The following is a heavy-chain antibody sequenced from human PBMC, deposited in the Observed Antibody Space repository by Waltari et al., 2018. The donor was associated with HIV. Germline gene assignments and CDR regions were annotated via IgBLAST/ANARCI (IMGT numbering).Heavy chain of an antibody. Sequence: DVRLVESGGEVVRPGASLRLSCVASGFTIDDYGMAWVRQRPGQGLEWVSNIVWSGGSANYGDSVKGRFTVFRDNPKASLYLQMNNLRDEDTGRYYCVRDSDGSGYDIWGRGTLVTVFS. V-gene: IGHV3-20*04. CDR1: GFTIDDYG. CDR3: VRDSDGSGYDI. CDR2: IVWSGGSA. D-gene: IGHD3-3*01. J-gene: IGHJ1*01.